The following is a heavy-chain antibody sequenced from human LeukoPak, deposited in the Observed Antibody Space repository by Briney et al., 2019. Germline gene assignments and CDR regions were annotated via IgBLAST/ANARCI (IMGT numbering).Heavy chain of an antibody. Sequence: PGGSLRLSCPASGFTFSSYAMSWVRQAPGKGLEWVSAISGSGGSTYYADSVKGRFTISRDNSKNTLYLQMNSLRAEDTAVYYCAKETPGYCSSTSCPNWFNPWGQGTLVTVSS. J-gene: IGHJ5*02. D-gene: IGHD2-2*01. CDR3: AKETPGYCSSTSCPNWFNP. CDR2: ISGSGGST. CDR1: GFTFSSYA. V-gene: IGHV3-23*01.